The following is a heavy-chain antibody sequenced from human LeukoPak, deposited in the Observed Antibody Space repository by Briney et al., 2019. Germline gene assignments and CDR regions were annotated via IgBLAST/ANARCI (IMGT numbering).Heavy chain of an antibody. CDR3: ARTNPNYGDKDV. Sequence: GGSLRHSFAVSGFSVNDNDMSWVRQAPGKGPQWVSVMFPDGRTYYADSVKGRFTISRDLARNTLLRQMHSLRADDTAAHYCARTNPNYGDKDVWGQGTLVTVSS. CDR1: GFSVNDND. D-gene: IGHD4-17*01. V-gene: IGHV3-53*01. J-gene: IGHJ1*01. CDR2: MFPDGRT.